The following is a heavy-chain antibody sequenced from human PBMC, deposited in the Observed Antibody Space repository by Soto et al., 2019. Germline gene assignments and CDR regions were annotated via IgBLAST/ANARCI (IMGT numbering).Heavy chain of an antibody. J-gene: IGHJ5*01. CDR1: GGSISSYY. CDR3: ASMIGDRVLSFVS. Sequence: QVQLQESGPGLVKPSETLSLTCTVSGGSISSYYWSWIRQPPGKGLEWIGFIFYSGSTSYNPSLMSRVTISIDTSEYQFSLKLTSVTAADTAVYYCASMIGDRVLSFVSWGQGTLVAVSS. V-gene: IGHV4-59*01. D-gene: IGHD3-10*02. CDR2: IFYSGST.